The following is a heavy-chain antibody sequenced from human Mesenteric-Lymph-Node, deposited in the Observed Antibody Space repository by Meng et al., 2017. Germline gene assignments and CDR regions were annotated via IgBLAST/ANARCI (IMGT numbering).Heavy chain of an antibody. J-gene: IGHJ4*02. V-gene: IGHV3-53*04. CDR2: LCSDGTT. CDR1: GFTVSSYW. D-gene: IGHD6-19*01. Sequence: GGSLRLSCAASGFTVSSYWMSWVRQAPGKGLEWVSVLCSDGTTYYADSVKGRFTISRHNSKNTLYLQMTSLRVEDTAIYYCATAAFSNGWTAERDYWGQG. CDR3: ATAAFSNGWTAERDY.